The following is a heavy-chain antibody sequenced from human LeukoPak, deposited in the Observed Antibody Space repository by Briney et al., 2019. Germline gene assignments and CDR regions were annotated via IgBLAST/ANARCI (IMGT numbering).Heavy chain of an antibody. J-gene: IGHJ4*02. D-gene: IGHD1-26*01. CDR2: ISAYNGNT. V-gene: IGHV1-18*01. Sequence: ASVKVSCKASGYTFTSYGISWVRQAPGQGLEWMGWISAYNGNTNYAQKPQGRVTMTTDTSTSTAYMELRSLRSDDTAVYYCARDSGIVGATTELDYWGQGTLVTVSS. CDR1: GYTFTSYG. CDR3: ARDSGIVGATTELDY.